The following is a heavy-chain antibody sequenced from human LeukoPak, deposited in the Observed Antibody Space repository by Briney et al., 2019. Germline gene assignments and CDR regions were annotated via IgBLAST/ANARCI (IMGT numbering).Heavy chain of an antibody. Sequence: GGSLRLSCAASGFTFSSYWMSWVRQAPGKGLEWVGYINVYGSEKFYVDSVKGRFSISRDNAKNSLYLQMNSLRAEDTAVYYCASDYRSVRGVATDYWGQGTLVTVSS. V-gene: IGHV3-7*03. D-gene: IGHD3-10*01. J-gene: IGHJ4*02. CDR1: GFTFSSYW. CDR3: ASDYRSVRGVATDY. CDR2: INVYGSEK.